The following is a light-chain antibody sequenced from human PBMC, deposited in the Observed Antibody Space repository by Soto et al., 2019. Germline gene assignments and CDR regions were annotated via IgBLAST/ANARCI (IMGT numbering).Light chain of an antibody. CDR1: SSDVGGYNY. CDR2: EAS. Sequence: QSVLTQPPSASGSPGQSVTISCTGTSSDVGGYNYVSWYQQYPGRAPKLMIYEASQRPSGVSHRFSGSKSGNTASLTISGLQTEDEGNYYCCSYAGRSTWVFGGGTKLTVL. V-gene: IGLV2-8*01. CDR3: CSYAGRSTWV. J-gene: IGLJ3*02.